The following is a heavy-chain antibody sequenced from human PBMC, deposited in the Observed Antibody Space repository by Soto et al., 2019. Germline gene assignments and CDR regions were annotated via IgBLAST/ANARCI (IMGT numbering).Heavy chain of an antibody. CDR1: GGTLSSYA. CDR3: GRDLGTRYNWNYVDYYGMDV. CDR2: IIPIFGTA. D-gene: IGHD1-7*01. Sequence: ASVKVSCKASGGTLSSYAISWVRQAPGQGLEWMGGIIPIFGTANYAQKFQGRVTITADESTSSAYMELSSLRSEDTAVYYCGRDLGTRYNWNYVDYYGMDVWGQGTTVTVSS. V-gene: IGHV1-69*13. J-gene: IGHJ6*02.